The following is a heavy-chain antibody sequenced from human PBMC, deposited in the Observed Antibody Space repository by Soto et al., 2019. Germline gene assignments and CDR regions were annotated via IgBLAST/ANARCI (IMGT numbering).Heavy chain of an antibody. Sequence: VKVSCKASGYTFTSYGISWVRQAPGQGLEWMGWISAYNGNTNYAQKLQGRVTMTTDTSTSTAYMELRSLRSDDTAVYYCARALGYYYDSSGMWFDYWGQGTLVTVSS. J-gene: IGHJ4*02. CDR2: ISAYNGNT. CDR1: GYTFTSYG. D-gene: IGHD3-22*01. CDR3: ARALGYYYDSSGMWFDY. V-gene: IGHV1-18*01.